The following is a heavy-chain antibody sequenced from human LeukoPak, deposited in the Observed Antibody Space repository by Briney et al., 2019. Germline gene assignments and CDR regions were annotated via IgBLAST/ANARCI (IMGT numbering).Heavy chain of an antibody. Sequence: ASVKVSCKASGYTFPSYYMHWVRQAPGQGLEWMGVINPSGGNTNSAQKFQGRFTMTEDTSAHTGYMELRSLTSEDTAVYFCYDSTFWGQGTLVTVSS. D-gene: IGHD3-22*01. CDR3: YDSTF. J-gene: IGHJ4*02. CDR1: GYTFPSYY. CDR2: INPSGGNT. V-gene: IGHV1-46*01.